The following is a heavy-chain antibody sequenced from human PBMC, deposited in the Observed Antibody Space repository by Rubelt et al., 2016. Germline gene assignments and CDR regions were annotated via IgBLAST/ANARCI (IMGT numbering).Heavy chain of an antibody. CDR1: GGSISSSSYY. V-gene: IGHV4-39*07. J-gene: IGHJ6*02. CDR3: ARDPGGDYGMDV. D-gene: IGHD3-10*01. CDR2: IYYSGST. Sequence: QLQLQESGPGLVKPSETLSLTCTVSGGSISSSSYYWGWIRQPPGKGLEWIGYIYYSGSTYYNPALMGRGAMSVETVKNPCSLKVSSVTAADTAVDDGARDPGGDYGMDVWGQGTTVTVSS.